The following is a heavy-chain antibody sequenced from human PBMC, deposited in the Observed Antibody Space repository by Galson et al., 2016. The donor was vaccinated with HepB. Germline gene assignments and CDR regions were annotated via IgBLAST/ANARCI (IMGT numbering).Heavy chain of an antibody. Sequence: LTCTVSGGSISSGDYYWSWIRQPPGKGLEWIGYIYYSGSTYYNPSLKSRVTISVDTSKNQFSLKLSSVTAADTAVYYCARCKIQLWKGNWFDPWGQGTLVTVSS. CDR3: ARCKIQLWKGNWFDP. CDR1: GGSISSGDYY. J-gene: IGHJ5*02. CDR2: IYYSGST. V-gene: IGHV4-30-4*01. D-gene: IGHD5-18*01.